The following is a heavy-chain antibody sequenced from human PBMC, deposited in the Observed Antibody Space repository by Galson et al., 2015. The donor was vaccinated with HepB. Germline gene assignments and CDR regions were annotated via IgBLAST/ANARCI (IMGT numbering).Heavy chain of an antibody. CDR3: AKDRAAGSPYYFDS. V-gene: IGHV3-23*01. CDR1: GVSFSNYA. CDR2: ISGSGGST. J-gene: IGHJ4*02. Sequence: SLRLSSAASGVSFSNYAMSWVRQAPGKGLEWVSSISGSGGSTYYAGSVKGRFTISRDKSKNTLYLQMNSLRAEDTAVYYCAKDRAAGSPYYFDSWGQGTLVTVSS. D-gene: IGHD1-14*01.